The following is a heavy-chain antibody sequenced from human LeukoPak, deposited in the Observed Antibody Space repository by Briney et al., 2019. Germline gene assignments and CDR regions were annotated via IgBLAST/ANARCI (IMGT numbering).Heavy chain of an antibody. D-gene: IGHD5-12*01. V-gene: IGHV3-23*01. CDR3: AKENSGYVFDY. Sequence: GGSLRLSCAASGFTFSSYDMNWARQAPGKGLEWVSAISGSGGSTNYADSVKGRFTISRDNSKNTLYLQMNSLRAEDTAVYYCAKENSGYVFDYWGQGTLVTVSS. CDR2: ISGSGGST. CDR1: GFTFSSYD. J-gene: IGHJ4*02.